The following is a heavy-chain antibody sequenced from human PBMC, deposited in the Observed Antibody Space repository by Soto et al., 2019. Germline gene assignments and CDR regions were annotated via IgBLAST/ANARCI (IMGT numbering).Heavy chain of an antibody. CDR1: GFTFGYSY. D-gene: IGHD5-18*01. V-gene: IGHV3-11*03. J-gene: IGHJ4*02. CDR2: ISPGSRYP. Sequence: GGSLRLSCAGSGFTFGYSYMIWIRQAPGKGLEWLSYISPGSRYPAYADSVKGRFTISRDNAKRSLYLQMMSLTAEDTAVYYCSLTWIQLDFDYWGQGTLVTVSS. CDR3: SLTWIQLDFDY.